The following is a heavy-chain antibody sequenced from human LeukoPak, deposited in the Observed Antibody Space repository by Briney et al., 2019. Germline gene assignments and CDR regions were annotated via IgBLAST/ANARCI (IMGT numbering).Heavy chain of an antibody. V-gene: IGHV3-30*18. CDR3: ANGGSGSYYVTILY. D-gene: IGHD3-10*01. J-gene: IGHJ4*02. CDR2: ISYDGSNK. Sequence: GRSLRLSCAASGFTFSNYGIHWVRQAPGKGLEWVAVISYDGSNKYYAESVKGRFTISRDNSKNTLYLQMNSLSAEDTALYYCANGGSGSYYVTILYWGQGTLVTVSS. CDR1: GFTFSNYG.